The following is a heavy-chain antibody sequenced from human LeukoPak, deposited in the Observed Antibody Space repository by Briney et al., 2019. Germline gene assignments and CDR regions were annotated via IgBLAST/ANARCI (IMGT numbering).Heavy chain of an antibody. J-gene: IGHJ4*02. CDR2: ISSSSSYI. CDR1: GFSFSSYG. D-gene: IGHD5-12*01. Sequence: GGSLRLSCAASGFSFSSYGMNWVRQAPGKGLELVSSISSSSSYIYYADSVKGRFTISRDNAKNSLYLQMNSLRAEDTAVYYCARDGYSGYLFDYWGQGTLVTVSS. CDR3: ARDGYSGYLFDY. V-gene: IGHV3-21*01.